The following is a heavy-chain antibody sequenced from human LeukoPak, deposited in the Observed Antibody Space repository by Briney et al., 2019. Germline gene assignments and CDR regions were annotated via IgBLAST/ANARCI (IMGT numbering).Heavy chain of an antibody. CDR3: AKRGAGSGGLHF. J-gene: IGHJ4*02. CDR1: GFTFSIYA. CDR2: FYETDKT. V-gene: IGHV3-23*01. Sequence: GGSLRLCCAASGFTFSIYAMTWVRQAPGKGLEWVSTFYETDKTVYADSVKGRFTISRDTSKNMLYLQMNSLRAEDTAIYYCAKRGAGSGGLHFWGQGTLVTVSS. D-gene: IGHD6-19*01.